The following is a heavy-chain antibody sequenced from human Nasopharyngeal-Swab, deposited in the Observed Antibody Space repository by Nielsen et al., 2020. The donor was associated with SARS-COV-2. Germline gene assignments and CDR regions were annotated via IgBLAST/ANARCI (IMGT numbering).Heavy chain of an antibody. CDR1: GYTLTELS. D-gene: IGHD5-24*01. V-gene: IGHV1-24*01. CDR2: FDPEDGET. CDR3: ARASRTINDY. Sequence: ASVKVSCKVSGYTLTELSMHWVRQAPGKGLEWMGGFDPEDGETIYAQKLQGRVTMTTDTSTSTAYMELRSLRSDDTAVYYCARASRTINDYWGQGTLVTVSS. J-gene: IGHJ4*02.